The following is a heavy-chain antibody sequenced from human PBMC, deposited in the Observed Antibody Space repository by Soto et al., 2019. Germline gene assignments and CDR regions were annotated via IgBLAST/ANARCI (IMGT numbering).Heavy chain of an antibody. CDR1: GYTFSKQN. Sequence: GASVKVSCKASGYTFSKQNMHWVRQAPGQGLEWMGWLNGGNGVTQYSEKFQGRVTLTGDTSASIAYMELSSLTSEDTGVYYCVTYDYGLNGSWGQGTLVTGSS. CDR2: LNGGNGVT. D-gene: IGHD3-16*01. CDR3: VTYDYGLNGS. V-gene: IGHV1-3*01. J-gene: IGHJ5*01.